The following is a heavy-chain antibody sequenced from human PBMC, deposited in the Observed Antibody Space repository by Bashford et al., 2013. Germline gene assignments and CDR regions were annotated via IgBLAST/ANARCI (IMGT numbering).Heavy chain of an antibody. D-gene: IGHD4-23*01. CDR3: ARMGHGGFNEGHYES. J-gene: IGHJ4*02. Sequence: GESLKISCKVSGDDFNTYWIGWVRQMPGQGLDWMGIIHPSDSSTRYSPSFHGQVTLSVDESLSTAFLQWNSLKDSDSAMYFCARMGHGGFNEGHYESWGRGTLVTVSS. V-gene: IGHV5-51*01. CDR1: GDDFNTYW. CDR2: IHPSDSST.